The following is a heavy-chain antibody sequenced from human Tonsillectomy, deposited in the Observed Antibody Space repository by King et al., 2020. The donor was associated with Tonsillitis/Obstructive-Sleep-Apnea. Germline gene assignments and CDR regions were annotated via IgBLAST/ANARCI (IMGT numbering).Heavy chain of an antibody. CDR3: ARGNTYYYILTGYTLDY. CDR2: IIPIFGTA. D-gene: IGHD3-9*01. CDR1: GGTFSSTA. V-gene: IGHV1-69*01. Sequence: QLVQSGAEVKKPGSSVKVSCKASGGTFSSTAISWVRQAPGQGLEWVGGIIPIFGTANNAQKFRGRVPITADAPTCTAYMDLGSLRAVDTAVCYCARGNTYYYILTGYTLDYWGQGTLVTVSS. J-gene: IGHJ4*02.